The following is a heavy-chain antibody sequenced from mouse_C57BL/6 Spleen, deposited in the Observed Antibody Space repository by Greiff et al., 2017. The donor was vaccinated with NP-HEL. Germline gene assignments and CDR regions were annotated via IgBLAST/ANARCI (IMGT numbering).Heavy chain of an antibody. Sequence: DVMLVEPEGGLVQPGSSMKLSCTASGFTFSDYYLALVRQVPEPGLEWVATINYDGSRTYYLDSLKSRFIISRDNAKNILYLQMSSLKSEDTATYYCARDDYYGSSYDYWGQGTTLTVSS. D-gene: IGHD1-1*01. V-gene: IGHV5-16*01. CDR2: INYDGSRT. CDR1: GFTFSDYY. J-gene: IGHJ2*01. CDR3: ARDDYYGSSYDY.